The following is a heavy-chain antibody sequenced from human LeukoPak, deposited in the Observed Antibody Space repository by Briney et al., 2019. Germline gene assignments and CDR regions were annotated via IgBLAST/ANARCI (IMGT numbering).Heavy chain of an antibody. CDR1: GFTFSSYG. CDR2: IWYDGSNK. J-gene: IGHJ5*02. CDR3: AKDWGRYYYDSGGHWFDP. D-gene: IGHD3-10*01. V-gene: IGHV3-30*02. Sequence: GGSLRLSCAASGFTFSSYGMHWVRQAPGKGLEWVAVIWYDGSNKYYADSVKGRFTISRDNSKNTLYLQMNSLRAEDTALYYCAKDWGRYYYDSGGHWFDPWGQGTLVTVSS.